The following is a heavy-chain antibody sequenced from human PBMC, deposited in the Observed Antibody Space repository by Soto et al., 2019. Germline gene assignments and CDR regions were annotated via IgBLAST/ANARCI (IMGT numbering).Heavy chain of an antibody. CDR2: IYYTWTT. CDR1: GGSMSENDYY. CDR3: ARGIARGGFDI. D-gene: IGHD2-21*01. Sequence: QVQLQEAGPGLVRPSQTLSLTCTVAGGSMSENDYYWSWLRQSPGQGLQWFGYIYYTWTTSYSPSHKSRVTMSADTSRTQFSLKLTPVTAAHTALYFCARGIARGGFDIWGQRKLVTVS. J-gene: IGHJ3*02. V-gene: IGHV4-30-4*01.